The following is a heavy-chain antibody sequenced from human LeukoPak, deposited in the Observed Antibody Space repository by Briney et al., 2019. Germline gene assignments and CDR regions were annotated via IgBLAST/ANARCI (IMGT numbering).Heavy chain of an antibody. J-gene: IGHJ6*02. CDR2: ISYDGSNK. CDR1: GFTFSSYA. V-gene: IGHV3-30-3*01. Sequence: PGRSLRLSCAASGFTFSSYAMHWVRQAPGKGLEWVAVISYDGSNKYYADSVKGRFTISRDNSKNTPYLQMNSLRAEDTAVYYCAKECRSGYYYYYGMDVWGQGTTVTVSS. CDR3: AKECRSGYYYYYGMDV. D-gene: IGHD2-2*01.